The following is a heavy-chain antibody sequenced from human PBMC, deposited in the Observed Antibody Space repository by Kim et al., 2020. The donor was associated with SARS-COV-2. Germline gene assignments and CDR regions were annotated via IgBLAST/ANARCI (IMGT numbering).Heavy chain of an antibody. Sequence: GGSLRLSCAASGFTFSSYAMSWVRQAPGKGLEWVSTISGNGDNTYHADSVKGRFTISRDNSKNMLYLQMNSLRVEDTAVYYCAKDTLAARGGGSCRIDYWGQGSLVTVAS. V-gene: IGHV3-23*01. D-gene: IGHD2-15*01. CDR2: ISGNGDNT. CDR1: GFTFSSYA. CDR3: AKDTLAARGGGSCRIDY. J-gene: IGHJ4*02.